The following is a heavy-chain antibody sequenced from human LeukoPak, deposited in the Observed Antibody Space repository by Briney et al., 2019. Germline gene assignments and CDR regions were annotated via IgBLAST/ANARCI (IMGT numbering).Heavy chain of an antibody. J-gene: IGHJ5*02. V-gene: IGHV4-39*07. CDR1: GGSISSSSYY. Sequence: SETLSLTCTVSGGSISSSSYYWGWIRQPPGKGLEWIGSIYYSGSTYYNPSLKSRVTISVDTSKNQFSLKPSSVTAADTAVYYCARPPFPGYPTGGFDPWGQGTLVTVSS. D-gene: IGHD5-12*01. CDR3: ARPPFPGYPTGGFDP. CDR2: IYYSGST.